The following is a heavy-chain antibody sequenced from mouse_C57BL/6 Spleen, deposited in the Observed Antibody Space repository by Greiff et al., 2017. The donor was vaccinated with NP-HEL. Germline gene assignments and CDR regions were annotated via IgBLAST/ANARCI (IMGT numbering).Heavy chain of an antibody. CDR3: ARERVTGDYFDY. Sequence: EVKVVESGGGLVKPGGSLKLSCAASGFTFSSYAMSWVRQTPDKRLAWVATISDGGSYTYYPDNVKGRFTISRDNAKNNLYLQMSHLKSEDTAMYYCARERVTGDYFDYWGQGTTLTVSS. CDR2: ISDGGSYT. V-gene: IGHV5-4*01. CDR1: GFTFSSYA. J-gene: IGHJ2*01. D-gene: IGHD4-1*01.